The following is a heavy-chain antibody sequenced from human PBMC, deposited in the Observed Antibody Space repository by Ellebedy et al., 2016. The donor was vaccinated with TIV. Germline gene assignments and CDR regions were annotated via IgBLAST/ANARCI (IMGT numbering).Heavy chain of an antibody. CDR2: IYYSGST. Sequence: ESLKISCAASGFTVTTNYMNWVRQPPGKGLEWIGSIYYSGSTHSNPSLKSRVTISVDTSKNQFSLKLRSVTAADTAVYYCARARRENTVVQLGPFSWFDPWGQGTLVTVSS. D-gene: IGHD3-10*01. J-gene: IGHJ5*02. V-gene: IGHV4-34*11. CDR1: GFTVTTNY. CDR3: ARARRENTVVQLGPFSWFDP.